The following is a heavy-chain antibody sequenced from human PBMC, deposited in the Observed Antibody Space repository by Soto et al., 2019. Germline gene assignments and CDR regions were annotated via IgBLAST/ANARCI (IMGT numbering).Heavy chain of an antibody. Sequence: SETLSLTCTVSGGSIIRYYWSWIRQPPGKGLEWIGYIYYSGSTNYNPSLKSRVTISVDTSKNQFSLKLSSVTAADTAVYYCARDNGFCSGGSCYFDYWGQGTLVTVSS. CDR2: IYYSGST. J-gene: IGHJ4*02. D-gene: IGHD2-15*01. CDR3: ARDNGFCSGGSCYFDY. CDR1: GGSIIRYY. V-gene: IGHV4-59*01.